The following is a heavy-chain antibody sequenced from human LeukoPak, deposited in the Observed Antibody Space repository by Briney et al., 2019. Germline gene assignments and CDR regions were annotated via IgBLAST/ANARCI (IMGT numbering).Heavy chain of an antibody. D-gene: IGHD3-10*01. CDR3: AKYGSGSYTNWFDP. V-gene: IGHV4-39*07. CDR1: GGSISSSSYY. CDR2: IYYSGST. Sequence: SETLSLPSTVSGGSISSSSYYWCWIRPPPGKGLEWIGSIYYSGSTYYNPSLKRRVTISVDTSKNQFSLKMSSVTAADTAVYYCAKYGSGSYTNWFDPWGQGTLVTVSS. J-gene: IGHJ5*02.